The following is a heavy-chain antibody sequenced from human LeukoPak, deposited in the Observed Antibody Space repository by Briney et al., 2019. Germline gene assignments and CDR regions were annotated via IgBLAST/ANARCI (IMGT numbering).Heavy chain of an antibody. CDR2: IIPIFGTA. D-gene: IGHD3-10*01. V-gene: IGHV1-69*01. Sequence: SVKVSCKASEGTFSSYAISWVRQAPGQGLEWMGGIIPIFGTANYAQKFQGRVTITADESTSTAYMELSSLRSEDTAVYYCARDGYGSGTYFDYWGQGTLVTVSS. CDR3: ARDGYGSGTYFDY. J-gene: IGHJ4*02. CDR1: EGTFSSYA.